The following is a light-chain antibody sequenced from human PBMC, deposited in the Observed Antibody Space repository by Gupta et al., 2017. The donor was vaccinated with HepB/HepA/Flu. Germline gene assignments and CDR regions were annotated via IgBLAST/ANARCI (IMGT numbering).Light chain of an antibody. CDR2: GAY. CDR1: QSVGIY. Sequence: EIVLTQSPGTLSLSPGERATLSCRASQSVGIYLAWYQQRPGQAPRLLMFGAYSRATGIPDRCSGSGSGTDFTLTISRLEPEDFAVYYCQQYGTSPFTFGQGARLEI. CDR3: QQYGTSPFT. J-gene: IGKJ5*01. V-gene: IGKV3-20*01.